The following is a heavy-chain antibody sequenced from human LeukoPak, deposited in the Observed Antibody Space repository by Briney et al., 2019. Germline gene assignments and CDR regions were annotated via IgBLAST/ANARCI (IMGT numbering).Heavy chain of an antibody. Sequence: PGGSLRLSCAASGFTFSSYGMHWVRQAPGKGLEWVAVIWYDGSNKYYADSVKGRFTISRDNSKNTLYLQMNSLRAEDTAMYYCAKDGYSSGWYEGRYWGQGTLVTVSS. V-gene: IGHV3-30*02. CDR3: AKDGYSSGWYEGRY. CDR1: GFTFSSYG. J-gene: IGHJ4*02. CDR2: IWYDGSNK. D-gene: IGHD6-19*01.